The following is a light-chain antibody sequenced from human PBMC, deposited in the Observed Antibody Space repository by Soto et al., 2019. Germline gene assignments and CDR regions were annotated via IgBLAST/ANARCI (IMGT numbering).Light chain of an antibody. CDR2: EGS. CDR1: SSDVGSSNL. Sequence: QSALAQPASVSGSPGQSITISCTGTSSDVGSSNLVSWYQQYSGKAPKLMIYEGSKRPSGVSNRFSGSKSGNTASLAISGLQAEDEADYYCCSYADSSTFVVFGGGTKLTVL. V-gene: IGLV2-23*03. CDR3: CSYADSSTFVV. J-gene: IGLJ2*01.